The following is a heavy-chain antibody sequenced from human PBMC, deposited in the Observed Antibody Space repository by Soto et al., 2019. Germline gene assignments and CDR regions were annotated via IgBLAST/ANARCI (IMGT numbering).Heavy chain of an antibody. CDR2: IDPSDSYT. CDR1: GFSFTTYW. CDR3: ARPVCSSTTCWNPVDY. Sequence: GESLKISCKGSGFSFTTYWISWVRQMPGKGLEWMGRIDPSDSYTNYSPSFQGHVTISADKSINTAYLQWCSLKASDTAIYYCARPVCSSTTCWNPVDYWGQGTRITVSS. V-gene: IGHV5-10-1*01. J-gene: IGHJ4*02. D-gene: IGHD2-2*01.